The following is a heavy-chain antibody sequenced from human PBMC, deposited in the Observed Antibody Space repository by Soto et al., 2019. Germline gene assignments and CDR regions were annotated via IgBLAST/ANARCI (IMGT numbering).Heavy chain of an antibody. CDR3: ARDGGYCSSTSCSYYDYYGMDV. Sequence: QVQLVQSGAEVKKPGSSVKVSCKASGGTFSSYAISWVRQAPGQGLEWMGGIIPIFGTANYAQKFQGRVTINADESKSTAYMEMSSLRSEDTAVYYCARDGGYCSSTSCSYYDYYGMDVWGQGTTVTVSS. J-gene: IGHJ6*02. V-gene: IGHV1-69*01. CDR1: GGTFSSYA. CDR2: IIPIFGTA. D-gene: IGHD2-2*01.